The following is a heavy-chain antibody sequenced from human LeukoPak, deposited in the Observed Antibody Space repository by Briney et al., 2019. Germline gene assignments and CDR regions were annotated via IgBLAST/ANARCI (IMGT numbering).Heavy chain of an antibody. CDR1: GGSISSYY. J-gene: IGHJ4*02. Sequence: SETLSLTCTVSGGSISSYYWGWLRQPPGKGLEWIGSIYYSGSTYYNPSLKSRVTISVDTSKNQFSLKLSSVTAADTAVYYCARERWLQLTFDYWGQGTLVTVSS. V-gene: IGHV4-39*07. D-gene: IGHD5-24*01. CDR2: IYYSGST. CDR3: ARERWLQLTFDY.